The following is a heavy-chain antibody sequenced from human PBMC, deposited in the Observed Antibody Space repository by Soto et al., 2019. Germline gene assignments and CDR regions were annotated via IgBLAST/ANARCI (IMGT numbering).Heavy chain of an antibody. CDR3: AHRLTLDSDWNYGRFDY. V-gene: IGHV2-5*02. D-gene: IGHD1-7*01. CDR2: IYWDDDK. J-gene: IGHJ4*02. CDR1: GFSLRTSGVG. Sequence: QITLKESGPTLVKPTQTLTLTYTFSGFSLRTSGVGVGWIRQPPGKALEWLALIYWDDDKRYSPSLRSRLTLTKDTSKNQVGLTMTNMDPVDTATYYCAHRLTLDSDWNYGRFDYWGQGTLVTVSS.